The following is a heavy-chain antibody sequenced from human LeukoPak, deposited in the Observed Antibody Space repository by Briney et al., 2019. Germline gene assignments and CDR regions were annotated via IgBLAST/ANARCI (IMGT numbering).Heavy chain of an antibody. CDR2: IYSGGST. Sequence: PGGSLRLSCAASGFTVSSNYMSWVRQAPGKGLEWVSAIYSGGSTYYADSVKGRFTISRHNSKNTLYLQMNSLRAEDTDVYYCSVVGARSFDYWGQGTLVTVSS. J-gene: IGHJ4*02. D-gene: IGHD1-26*01. V-gene: IGHV3-53*04. CDR1: GFTVSSNY. CDR3: SVVGARSFDY.